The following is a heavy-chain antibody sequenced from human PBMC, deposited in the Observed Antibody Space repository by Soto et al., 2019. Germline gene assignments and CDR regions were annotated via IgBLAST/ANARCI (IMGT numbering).Heavy chain of an antibody. CDR2: IYYSGST. V-gene: IGHV4-59*01. J-gene: IGHJ6*03. CDR1: GRSISSYY. CDR3: ARDGSYYYYMDV. D-gene: IGHD2-15*01. Sequence: SETLSLTCTVSGRSISSYYWSWIRQPPGKGLEWIGYIYYSGSTNYNPSLKSRVSISVDTSKNQFSLKLSSVTAADTAVYYCARDGSYYYYMDVWGKGTTVT.